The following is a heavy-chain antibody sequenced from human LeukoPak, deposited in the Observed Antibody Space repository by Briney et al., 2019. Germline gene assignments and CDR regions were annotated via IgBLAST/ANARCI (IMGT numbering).Heavy chain of an antibody. Sequence: SETLSLTCPVYGGSFSGYYWSWIRQPPGKGLEWIGEINHSGSTNYNPSLKSRVTISVDTSKNQFSLKLSSVTAADTAVYYCARPPLHWGQGTLVTVSS. CDR3: ARPPLH. V-gene: IGHV4-34*01. J-gene: IGHJ4*02. CDR1: GGSFSGYY. CDR2: INHSGST.